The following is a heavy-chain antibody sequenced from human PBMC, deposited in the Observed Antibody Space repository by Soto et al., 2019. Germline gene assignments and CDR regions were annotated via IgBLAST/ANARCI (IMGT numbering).Heavy chain of an antibody. CDR1: GYTFTGYY. V-gene: IGHV1-2*02. J-gene: IGHJ4*02. CDR2: INPNSGGT. Sequence: ASVKVSCKASGYTFTGYYMHWVRQAPGQGLEWMGWINPNSGGTNYAQKFQGRVTMTRDTSISTAYMELSRLRSDDTAVYYCARDHDSSSWYGGTNFDYWGQGTLVTVSS. CDR3: ARDHDSSSWYGGTNFDY. D-gene: IGHD6-13*01.